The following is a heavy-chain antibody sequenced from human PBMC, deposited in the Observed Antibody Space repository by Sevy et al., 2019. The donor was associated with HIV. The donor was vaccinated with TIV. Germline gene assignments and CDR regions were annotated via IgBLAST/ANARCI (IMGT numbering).Heavy chain of an antibody. CDR2: IRQDGSEK. Sequence: GGSLRLSCAVSGFTFRNFWMSWVRQAPGKGLEWVANIRQDGSEKYYVDSVRGRFTISRDNAKNSLFLQLNSLKADDTAIYYCAKSYFGSGTSYGMDVWGRGTTVTVSS. J-gene: IGHJ6*02. V-gene: IGHV3-7*01. CDR3: AKSYFGSGTSYGMDV. D-gene: IGHD3-10*01. CDR1: GFTFRNFW.